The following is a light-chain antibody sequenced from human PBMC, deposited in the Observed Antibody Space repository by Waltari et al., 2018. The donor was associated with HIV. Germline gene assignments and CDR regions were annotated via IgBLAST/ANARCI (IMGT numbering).Light chain of an antibody. V-gene: IGKV1-16*01. CDR2: SAS. CDR1: QGIINF. CDR3: QQYNSYPQT. Sequence: IQMTQSPASLSASVGDRVTITCRASQGIINFLAWFQQKPGKAPKSLIFSASTLHPGVPSRFSGSGSGTDFTLTISNLKFEDFATYYCQQYNSYPQTFAQGTKV. J-gene: IGKJ1*01.